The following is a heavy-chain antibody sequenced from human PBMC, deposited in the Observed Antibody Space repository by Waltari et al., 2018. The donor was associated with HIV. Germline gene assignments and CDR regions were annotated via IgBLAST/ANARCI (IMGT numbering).Heavy chain of an antibody. CDR3: ARTKYSPPAYYFGMDV. D-gene: IGHD2-2*01. Sequence: QVQLQESGPGLVKPSETLPLTCNVSGGSVSSHHWSWIRQSPGKGLGWIGYVDYSGSNKYNASLRRRVTRSVDTAKNQFSLMLSAVTAADTAVYYCARTKYSPPAYYFGMDVWGQGTTVTVSS. CDR2: VDYSGSN. CDR1: GGSVSSHH. V-gene: IGHV4-59*02. J-gene: IGHJ6*02.